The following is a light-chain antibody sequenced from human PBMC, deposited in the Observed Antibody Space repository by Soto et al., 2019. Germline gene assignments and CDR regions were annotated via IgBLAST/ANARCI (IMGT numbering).Light chain of an antibody. CDR1: QGIGVC. V-gene: IGKV1-27*01. J-gene: IGKJ4*02. Sequence: DIQMTQSPSAVSASLGDRVTITCRASQGIGVCLAWFQQKPGNVPKLLIYAASTLQSGVPSRFSGSGSGTEFTLTISSLQPEDVATYYCQQYNSAPLTFGGGTKVEIK. CDR2: AAS. CDR3: QQYNSAPLT.